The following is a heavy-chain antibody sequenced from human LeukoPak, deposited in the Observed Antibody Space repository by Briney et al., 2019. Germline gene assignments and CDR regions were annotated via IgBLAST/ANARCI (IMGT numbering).Heavy chain of an antibody. CDR1: GFTFSNYW. CDR2: ISWNSGSI. J-gene: IGHJ4*02. V-gene: IGHV3-9*01. Sequence: GGSLRLSCAASGFTFSNYWMHWVRQAPGKGLEWVSGISWNSGSIGYADSVKGRFTISRDNAKNSLYLQMNSLRAEDTALYYCAKDEFWGQGTLVTVSS. D-gene: IGHD3-10*01. CDR3: AKDEF.